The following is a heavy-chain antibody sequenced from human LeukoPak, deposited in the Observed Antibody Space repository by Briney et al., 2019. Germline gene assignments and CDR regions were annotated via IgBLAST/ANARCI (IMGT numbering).Heavy chain of an antibody. Sequence: SETLSLTCTVSGGSISSGSHYWGWIRQPPGKGLEWIGTIYYSGSTYYNPSLKSRVTISVDTSKNQFSLKLSSVTAADTAVYYCARSPAYCGGDCPTGGAFDIWGQGTMVTVSP. CDR3: ARSPAYCGGDCPTGGAFDI. J-gene: IGHJ3*02. CDR2: IYYSGST. D-gene: IGHD2-21*02. CDR1: GGSISSGSHY. V-gene: IGHV4-39*01.